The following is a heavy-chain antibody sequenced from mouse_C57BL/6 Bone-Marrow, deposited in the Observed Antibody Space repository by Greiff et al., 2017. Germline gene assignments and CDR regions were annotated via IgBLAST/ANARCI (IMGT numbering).Heavy chain of an antibody. Sequence: QVQLQQPGAELVRPGSSVKLSCKASGYTFTSYWMDWVKQRPGQGLEWIGNIYPSDSETHYNQKFKDKATLTVDKSSSTAYMQLSSLASEDSAVXCCAFTLYAMDYWGQGTSVTVSS. CDR2: IYPSDSET. V-gene: IGHV1-61*01. CDR1: GYTFTSYW. CDR3: AFTLYAMDY. J-gene: IGHJ4*01.